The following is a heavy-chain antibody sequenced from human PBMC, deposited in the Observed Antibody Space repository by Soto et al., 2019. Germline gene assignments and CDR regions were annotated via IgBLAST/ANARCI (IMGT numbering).Heavy chain of an antibody. CDR2: IDPSDSYT. J-gene: IGHJ4*02. Sequence: ESLKISCKSSGDTYNSYWITWVRQMPGKGLEWMGRIDPSDSYTSYSPSFQGHVTISTDRSITTAYLQWRSLEASDTAMYYCARGLYGSGSYSSDYWGQGTLVTVSS. V-gene: IGHV5-10-1*01. CDR3: ARGLYGSGSYSSDY. CDR1: GDTYNSYW. D-gene: IGHD3-10*01.